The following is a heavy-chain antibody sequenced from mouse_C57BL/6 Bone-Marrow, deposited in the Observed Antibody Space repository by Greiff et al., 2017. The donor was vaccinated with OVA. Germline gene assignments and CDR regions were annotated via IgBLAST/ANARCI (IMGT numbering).Heavy chain of an antibody. CDR1: GYTFTDYN. CDR3: ARLGELGRVGYYFDY. Sequence: VQLKESGPELVKPGASVKIPCKASGYTFTDYNMDWVKQSHGKSLEWIGDINPNNGGTIYNQKFKGKATLTVDKSSSTAYMELRSLTSEDTAVYYCARLGELGRVGYYFDYWGQGTTLTVSS. D-gene: IGHD4-1*01. J-gene: IGHJ2*01. V-gene: IGHV1-18*01. CDR2: INPNNGGT.